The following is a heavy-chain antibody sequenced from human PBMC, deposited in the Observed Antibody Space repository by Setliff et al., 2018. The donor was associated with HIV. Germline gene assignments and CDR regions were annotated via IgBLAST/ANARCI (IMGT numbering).Heavy chain of an antibody. D-gene: IGHD3-3*02. V-gene: IGHV1-3*01. Sequence: ASVKVSCKASGYTFTSYAMHWVRQAPGQRLEWMGWINAGNGNTGFAHKFQGRITLTRDTSMSTAYMELSGLTSDDTAVYYCARRVPHLDYWGQGTLVTVSS. J-gene: IGHJ4*02. CDR2: INAGNGNT. CDR1: GYTFTSYA. CDR3: ARRVPHLDY.